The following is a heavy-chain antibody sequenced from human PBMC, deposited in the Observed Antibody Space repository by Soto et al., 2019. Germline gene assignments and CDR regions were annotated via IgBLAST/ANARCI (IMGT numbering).Heavy chain of an antibody. CDR1: GVTFDDAW. CDR3: TRWTPDY. V-gene: IGHV3-15*01. J-gene: IGHJ4*02. CDR2: IKRTTDGGAT. Sequence: EVQLVESGGGLVKPGESLRLSCVVSGVTFDDAWMNWFRQAPGKGLEWVGRIKRTTDGGATDYAAPVKGRFTVSRDDSKNTLYLQMNSLKTEDTAVYYCTRWTPDYWGQGALVTVSS. D-gene: IGHD2-15*01.